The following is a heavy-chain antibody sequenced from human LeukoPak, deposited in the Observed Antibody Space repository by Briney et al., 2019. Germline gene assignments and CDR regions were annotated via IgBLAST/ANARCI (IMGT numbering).Heavy chain of an antibody. Sequence: ASVKVSCKASGYTFTSYGMSWVRQAPGQGLEWMGWISAYNGNTNYAQKLQGRVTMTKDTSTNTAYMELRSLRSEDTAVYYCARDLGVLTIIEGDAFDIWGQGTMVTVSS. D-gene: IGHD3-22*01. J-gene: IGHJ3*02. CDR3: ARDLGVLTIIEGDAFDI. CDR1: GYTFTSYG. V-gene: IGHV1-18*01. CDR2: ISAYNGNT.